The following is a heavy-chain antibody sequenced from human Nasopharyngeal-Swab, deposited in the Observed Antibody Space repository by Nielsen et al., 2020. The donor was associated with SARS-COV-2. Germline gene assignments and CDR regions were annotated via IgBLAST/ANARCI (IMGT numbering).Heavy chain of an antibody. CDR3: ARAAPHDWYFDL. CDR1: GGSISSYY. J-gene: IGHJ2*01. D-gene: IGHD1-14*01. V-gene: IGHV4-59*13. CDR2: IYYSGST. Sequence: ESLNISCTVSGGSISSYYWSWIRQPPGKGLEWIGYIYYSGSTNYNPSLKSRVTISVDTSKNQFSLKLSSVTAADTAVYYCARAAPHDWYFDLWGRGTLVTVSS.